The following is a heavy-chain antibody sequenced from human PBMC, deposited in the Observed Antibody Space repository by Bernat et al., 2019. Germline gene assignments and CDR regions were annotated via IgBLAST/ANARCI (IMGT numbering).Heavy chain of an antibody. D-gene: IGHD3-22*01. Sequence: EVQLVESGGGLVKPGGSLRLSCAASGFTFSSYSMNWVRQAPGKGLEWVSSISSSSSYIYYADSVKGRFTISRDNAKNSLYLQMNSLRAEDTAVYYCARPLRVYDSSGYYYGMDVWGQGTTVTVSS. J-gene: IGHJ6*02. V-gene: IGHV3-21*01. CDR2: ISSSSSYI. CDR1: GFTFSSYS. CDR3: ARPLRVYDSSGYYYGMDV.